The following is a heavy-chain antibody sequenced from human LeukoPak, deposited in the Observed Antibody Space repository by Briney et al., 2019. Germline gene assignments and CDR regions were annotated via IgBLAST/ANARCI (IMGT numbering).Heavy chain of an antibody. CDR1: GGSVSSSTYY. J-gene: IGHJ4*02. V-gene: IGHV4-39*07. CDR3: ARESRYYFDY. CDR2: IFYGGRT. Sequence: SETLSLTCSVSGGSVSSSTYYWGWIRQPPEKGLEWIGNIFYGGRTYYNPSLKSRVTISVDTSKNQFSLKLSSVTAADTAVYYCARESRYYFDYWGQGTLVTVSS.